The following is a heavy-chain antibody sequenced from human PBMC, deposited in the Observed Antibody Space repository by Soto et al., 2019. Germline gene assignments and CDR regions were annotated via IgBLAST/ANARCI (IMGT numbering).Heavy chain of an antibody. V-gene: IGHV1-18*01. J-gene: IGHJ6*02. CDR1: GYTFTSYG. CDR2: ISAYNGNT. D-gene: IGHD3-3*01. CDR3: AREPDYDFWSGHYSPYYYYYGMDV. Sequence: ASVKVSCKASGYTFTSYGISWVRQAPGQGLEWMGWISAYNGNTNYAQKLQGRVTMTTDTSTSTAYMELRSLRSDDTAVYYCAREPDYDFWSGHYSPYYYYYGMDVWGQGTTVTVSS.